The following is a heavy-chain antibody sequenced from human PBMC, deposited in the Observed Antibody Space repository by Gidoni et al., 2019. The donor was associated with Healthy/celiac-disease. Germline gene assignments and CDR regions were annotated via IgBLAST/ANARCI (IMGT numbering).Heavy chain of an antibody. D-gene: IGHD6-19*01. CDR3: ARVWSSGWYPLDY. J-gene: IGHJ4*02. CDR1: GGSLSSSNW. CDR2: IYHSGST. Sequence: VQLQASGPGLVKPSGPLSLTCAVSGGSLSSSNWWSWVRQPPGKGLEWIGEIYHSGSTNYNPSLKSRVTISVDKSKNQFSLKLSSVTAADTAVYYCARVWSSGWYPLDYWGQGTLVTVSS. V-gene: IGHV4-4*02.